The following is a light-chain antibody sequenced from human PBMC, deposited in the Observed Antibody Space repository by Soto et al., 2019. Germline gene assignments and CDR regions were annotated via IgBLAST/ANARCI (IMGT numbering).Light chain of an antibody. V-gene: IGKV4-1*01. Sequence: DIEMTQSPDSLSVSLGERATINCRSSQSVLHSSNGNNYIAWYQQKPGQPPKLLIYWSSTRESGVPDRFIGSGSGTDFTLTVSSLQAEDVAVDYCQQYQSLPFTVGPGTTVHIK. CDR2: WSS. CDR3: QQYQSLPFT. CDR1: QSVLHSSNGNNY. J-gene: IGKJ3*01.